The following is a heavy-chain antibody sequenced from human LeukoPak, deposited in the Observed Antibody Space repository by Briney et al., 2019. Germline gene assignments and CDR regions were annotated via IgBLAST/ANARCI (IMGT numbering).Heavy chain of an antibody. CDR2: ISGSGGST. V-gene: IGHV3-23*01. CDR1: GFTFSSYA. Sequence: GSLRLSCAASGFTFSSYAMSWVRQAPGKGLEWVSAISGSGGSTYYADSVKGRFTISRGNSKNTLYLQMNSLRAEDTAVYYCAKIPPPRFLEWLFHYYGMDVWGQGTTVTVSS. D-gene: IGHD3-3*01. CDR3: AKIPPPRFLEWLFHYYGMDV. J-gene: IGHJ6*02.